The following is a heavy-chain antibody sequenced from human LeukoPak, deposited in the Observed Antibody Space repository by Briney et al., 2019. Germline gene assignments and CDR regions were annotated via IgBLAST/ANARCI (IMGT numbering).Heavy chain of an antibody. V-gene: IGHV3-30*04. D-gene: IGHD5-12*01. CDR1: GFTFSSYA. CDR3: ARAGTEATKSYYYYGMDV. Sequence: GGSLRLSCAASGFTFSSYAMHWVRQAPGKGLEWVAVISYDGSNKYYANSVKGRFTISRDNSKNTLYLQMNSLRAEDTAVYYCARAGTEATKSYYYYGMDVWGQGTTVTVSS. J-gene: IGHJ6*02. CDR2: ISYDGSNK.